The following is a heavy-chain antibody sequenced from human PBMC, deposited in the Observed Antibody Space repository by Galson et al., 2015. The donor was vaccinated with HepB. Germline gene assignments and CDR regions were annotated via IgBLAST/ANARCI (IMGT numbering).Heavy chain of an antibody. CDR2: ISFDGDTR. V-gene: IGHV3-30-3*01. Sequence: SLRLSCAATGFPFDNYAMHWVRQAPGKGLEWVAAISFDGDTRYYAESVKGRFTISRDNSMSTLYVQMDSLTSEDTAVYYCVRVDPTGYYDLLAGYFDYWGQGTLVSVSS. CDR3: VRVDPTGYYDLLAGYFDY. D-gene: IGHD3-9*01. CDR1: GFPFDNYA. J-gene: IGHJ4*02.